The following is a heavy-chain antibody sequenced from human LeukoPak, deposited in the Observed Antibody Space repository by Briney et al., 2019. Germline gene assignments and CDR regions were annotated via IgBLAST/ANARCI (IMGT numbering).Heavy chain of an antibody. CDR1: GFTFSNYA. CDR2: ITGAGDST. Sequence: GGSPRLSCAASGFTFSNYAMSWVRQAPGKGLEWISSITGAGDSTYYADSVKGRFTGRFTISRDNSKNTLYLQMSSLRAEDTAVYFCAKHPLTSSNYYMDVWDKGTAVTVSS. D-gene: IGHD3-9*01. CDR3: AKHPLTSSNYYMDV. V-gene: IGHV3-23*01. J-gene: IGHJ6*03.